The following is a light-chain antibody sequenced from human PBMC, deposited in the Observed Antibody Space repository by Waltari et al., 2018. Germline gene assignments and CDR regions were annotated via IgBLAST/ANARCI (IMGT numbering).Light chain of an antibody. V-gene: IGKV3-20*01. J-gene: IGKJ1*01. CDR1: RTVYSDY. Sequence: DTLLTQSPGTLSLSPGERATLSCRASRTVYSDYLAWYQQKSGQAPSLLIYGVSNRATGVADRFSGSGSGTDSYLTITRLEPEDAAVYFCQHYGGFPWSFGQGTKVEI. CDR3: QHYGGFPWS. CDR2: GVS.